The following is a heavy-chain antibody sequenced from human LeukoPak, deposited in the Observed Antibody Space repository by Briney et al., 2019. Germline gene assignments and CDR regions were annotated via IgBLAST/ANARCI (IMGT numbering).Heavy chain of an antibody. Sequence: GGSLRLSCAASGFTFDDYGMSWVRQAPGKGLEWVSGINWNGGATGYADSVKGRFTISRDNAKNSLYLQMNSLRAEDTAVYYCARGTYYYGSGSYAFDIWGQGTIVTVSS. CDR2: INWNGGAT. CDR3: ARGTYYYGSGSYAFDI. D-gene: IGHD3-10*01. V-gene: IGHV3-20*04. J-gene: IGHJ3*02. CDR1: GFTFDDYG.